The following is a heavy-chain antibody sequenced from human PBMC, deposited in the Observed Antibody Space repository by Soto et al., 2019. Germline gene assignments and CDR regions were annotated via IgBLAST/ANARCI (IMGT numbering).Heavy chain of an antibody. V-gene: IGHV4-59*01. CDR3: ARVWGGAFDI. CDR1: GFSIRSYY. Sequence: SETLSLTCTVSGFSIRSYYWSWIRQPPGKGLEWIGYIYYSGSTNYNPSLKSRVTISVDTSKNQFSLKLSSVTAADTAVYYCARVWGGAFDIWGQGTMVTVSS. CDR2: IYYSGST. D-gene: IGHD3-10*01. J-gene: IGHJ3*02.